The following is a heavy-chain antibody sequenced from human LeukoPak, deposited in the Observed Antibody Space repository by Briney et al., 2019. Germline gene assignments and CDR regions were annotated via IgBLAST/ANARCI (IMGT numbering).Heavy chain of an antibody. CDR1: GGSISSYY. Sequence: SETLSLTCTVSGGSISSYYWSWIRQPPGKGLEWIGYIYYSGSTYYNPSLKSRVTISVDTSKNQFSLKLSSVTAADTAVYYCAREVVIMNYYYMDVWGKGTTVTVSS. V-gene: IGHV4-59*12. J-gene: IGHJ6*03. CDR3: AREVVIMNYYYMDV. D-gene: IGHD3-3*01. CDR2: IYYSGST.